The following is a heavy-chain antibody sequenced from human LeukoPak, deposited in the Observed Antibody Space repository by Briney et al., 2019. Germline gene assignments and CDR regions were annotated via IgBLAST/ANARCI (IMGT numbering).Heavy chain of an antibody. J-gene: IGHJ5*02. D-gene: IGHD6-19*01. V-gene: IGHV1-3*01. CDR2: INAGNGNT. Sequence: ASVKVSCKASGYTFTSYAMHWVRQAPGQRLEWMGWINAGNGNTKYSQKFQGRVTITRDTSASTAYMELSSLRSEDTAVYCCARGLQWLVHLNWFDPWGQGTLVTVSS. CDR1: GYTFTSYA. CDR3: ARGLQWLVHLNWFDP.